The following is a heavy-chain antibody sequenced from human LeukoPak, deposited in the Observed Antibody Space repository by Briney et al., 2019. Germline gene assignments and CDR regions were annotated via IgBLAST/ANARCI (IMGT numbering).Heavy chain of an antibody. CDR1: GGSISSYY. D-gene: IGHD3-10*01. CDR2: IYYSGST. V-gene: IGHV4-59*01. CDR3: ARDGHYYGYFDI. J-gene: IGHJ3*02. Sequence: PSETLSLTCPVSGGSISSYYWSWIRQPPGKGLEWIGYIYYSGSTNYNPSLKSRVTISVDTSKNQFSLRLSSVTAADTAVYYCARDGHYYGYFDIWGQGTMVTVSS.